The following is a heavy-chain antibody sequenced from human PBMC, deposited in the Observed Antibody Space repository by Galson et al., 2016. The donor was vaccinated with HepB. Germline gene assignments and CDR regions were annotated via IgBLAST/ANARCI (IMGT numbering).Heavy chain of an antibody. CDR2: ISSIGGSI. V-gene: IGHV3-48*03. Sequence: SLRLSCAGSGFSFSNYGMHWVRQAPGKGLEWISYISSIGGSIHYADYVEGRFTISRDNAKNSLYLQMYSLRAEDTAVYYCARSVGRGPAAHFDFWGQGTLVTVSS. CDR1: GFSFSNYG. CDR3: ARSVGRGPAAHFDF. D-gene: IGHD2-2*01. J-gene: IGHJ4*02.